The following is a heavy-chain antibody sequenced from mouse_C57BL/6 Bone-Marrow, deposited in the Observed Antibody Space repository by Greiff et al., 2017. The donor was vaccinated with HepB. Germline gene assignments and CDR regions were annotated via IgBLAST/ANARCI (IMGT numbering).Heavy chain of an antibody. V-gene: IGHV1-62-2*01. CDR3: ARHEDRPMVTTDGLWFAY. CDR2: FYPGSGSI. CDR1: GYTFTEYT. D-gene: IGHD2-2*01. Sequence: VQLQQSGAELVKPGASVKLSCKASGYTFTEYTIHWVKQRSGQGLEWIGWFYPGSGSIKYNEKFKDKATLTADKSSSTVYMEISRLTSEDSAVYFCARHEDRPMVTTDGLWFAYWGQGTLVTVSA. J-gene: IGHJ3*01.